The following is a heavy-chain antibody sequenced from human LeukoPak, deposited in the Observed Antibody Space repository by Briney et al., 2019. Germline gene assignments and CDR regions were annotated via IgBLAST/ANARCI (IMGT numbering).Heavy chain of an antibody. Sequence: GRTLRLSCAASGFTFSSYSMHWVRQAPGKGLEWVSSISDSSSYIYYADSVKGQFTISRDNAKNSLYLRMNSLRAEDTAMYYCASPALGQVTMKPWGQGTLVTVSS. CDR1: GFTFSSYS. J-gene: IGHJ5*02. V-gene: IGHV3-21*01. CDR3: ASPALGQVTMKP. D-gene: IGHD3-22*01. CDR2: ISDSSSYI.